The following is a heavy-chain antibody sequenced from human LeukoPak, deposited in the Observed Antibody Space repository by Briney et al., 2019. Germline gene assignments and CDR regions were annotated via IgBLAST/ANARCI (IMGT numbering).Heavy chain of an antibody. V-gene: IGHV4-31*03. J-gene: IGHJ3*02. D-gene: IGHD2-2*01. Sequence: SETLSLTCTVTGGSISSGGYYWSWIRQHPGKGLEWIGYIYYSGSTYYNPSLKSRVTISVGTSKNQFSLKLSSVTAADTAVYYCAREEVVPAAIRSSAFDIWGQGTMVTVSS. CDR1: GGSISSGGYY. CDR3: AREEVVPAAIRSSAFDI. CDR2: IYYSGST.